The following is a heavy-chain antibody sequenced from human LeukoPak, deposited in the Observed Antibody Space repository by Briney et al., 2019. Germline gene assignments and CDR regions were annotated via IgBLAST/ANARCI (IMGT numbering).Heavy chain of an antibody. Sequence: SETLSLTCTVSGGSISSSSYYWAWIRQPPGKGLEWIGNIYYSGSTYYNTSLKSRVTMSVDTSKNQFSLKLSSVTAADTAVYYCARDRHRDDYIHHFDYWGQGTLVTVSS. CDR1: GGSISSSSYY. D-gene: IGHD5-24*01. CDR3: ARDRHRDDYIHHFDY. J-gene: IGHJ4*02. V-gene: IGHV4-39*07. CDR2: IYYSGST.